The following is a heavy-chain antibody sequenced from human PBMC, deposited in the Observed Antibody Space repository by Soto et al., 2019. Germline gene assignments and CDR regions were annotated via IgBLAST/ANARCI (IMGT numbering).Heavy chain of an antibody. Sequence: SETLSLTCTVSGGSIGRYYWNWIRQPPGKGLEWIGYIYYSGSTNYNPSLKSRVTMSVDTSKNQFSLKLSSVTAADTAVYYCARIEYTRVWYPFDYWGQGALVTVSS. J-gene: IGHJ4*02. CDR3: ARIEYTRVWYPFDY. D-gene: IGHD6-19*01. CDR2: IYYSGST. V-gene: IGHV4-59*01. CDR1: GGSIGRYY.